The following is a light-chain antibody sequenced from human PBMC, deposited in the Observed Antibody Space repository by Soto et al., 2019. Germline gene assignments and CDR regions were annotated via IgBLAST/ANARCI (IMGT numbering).Light chain of an antibody. J-gene: IGKJ1*01. CDR3: QQYNAYPWT. V-gene: IGKV1-5*03. CDR2: KAS. CDR1: QSISSW. Sequence: DIQMTQSPSTLPASVGDRVTITCRASQSISSWLAWYQQKPGKAPKLLIYKASTFESGVPSNFSGSGYGTEFSLTISSLQPEYFATSYCQQYNAYPWTLGQGNKVDVK.